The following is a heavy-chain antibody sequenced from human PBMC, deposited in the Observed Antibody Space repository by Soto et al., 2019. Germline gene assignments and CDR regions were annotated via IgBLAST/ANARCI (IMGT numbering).Heavy chain of an antibody. CDR2: IWHDGSNK. Sequence: VQLVESGGGVVQPGRSLRLSCAAPGNIFSGYGMHWVRQAPGKGLEWVASIWHDGSNKYYADSAKGRFTISRDNSKSTLYLQMDSLRAEDTAVYYCARDGVGATAFFGYLDYWGQGTLVTVSS. CDR1: GNIFSGYG. CDR3: ARDGVGATAFFGYLDY. D-gene: IGHD1-26*01. J-gene: IGHJ4*02. V-gene: IGHV3-33*01.